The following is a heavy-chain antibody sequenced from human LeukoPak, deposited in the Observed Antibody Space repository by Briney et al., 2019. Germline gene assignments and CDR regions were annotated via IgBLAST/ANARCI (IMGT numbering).Heavy chain of an antibody. D-gene: IGHD6-13*01. CDR2: ISAYNGNT. Sequence: ASVKVSCKASGYTFTSYGISWVRQAPGQGLEWMGWISAYNGNTNYAQKLQGRVTMTTDTSTSTAYMELRSLRSDDTAVYYCARESYIAARARLSDYWGQGTLVIVSS. CDR1: GYTFTSYG. J-gene: IGHJ4*02. CDR3: ARESYIAARARLSDY. V-gene: IGHV1-18*01.